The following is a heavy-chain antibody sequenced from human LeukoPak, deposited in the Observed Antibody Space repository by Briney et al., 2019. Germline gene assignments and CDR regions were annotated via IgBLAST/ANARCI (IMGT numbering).Heavy chain of an antibody. J-gene: IGHJ3*02. CDR2: ISYDGSNK. CDR3: ARDEGLSLTGPFDI. Sequence: GGSLRLSCAASGFTFSSYAMHWVRQAPGKGLEWVAVISYDGSNKYYANSVKGRFTISRDNSKNTLYLQMNSLRAEDTAVYYCARDEGLSLTGPFDIWGQGTMVTVSS. V-gene: IGHV3-30-3*01. CDR1: GFTFSSYA. D-gene: IGHD7-27*01.